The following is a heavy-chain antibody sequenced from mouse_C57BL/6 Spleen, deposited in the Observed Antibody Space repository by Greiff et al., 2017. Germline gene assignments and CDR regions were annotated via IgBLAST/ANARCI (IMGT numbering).Heavy chain of an antibody. J-gene: IGHJ3*01. V-gene: IGHV1-59*01. CDR2: IDPSDSYT. D-gene: IGHD1-1*01. CDR3: ASQTPYYYGSSYGCAY. Sequence: QVQLQQPGAELVRPGTSVKLSCKASGYTFTSYWMHWVKQRPGQGLEWIGVIDPSDSYTNYNQKFKGKATLTVDTSSSPAYMRLSSLTSEASAVYDCASQTPYYYGSSYGCAYWGQGTLVTVSA. CDR1: GYTFTSYW.